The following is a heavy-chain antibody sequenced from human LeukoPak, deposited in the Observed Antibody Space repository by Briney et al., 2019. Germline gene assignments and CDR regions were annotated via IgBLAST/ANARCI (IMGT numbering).Heavy chain of an antibody. V-gene: IGHV1-2*02. CDR3: ARGSRYHDWLSPLDS. CDR2: LNPQTGDT. Sequence: ASVKVSCKASGYTFTSYDINWVRQATGQGLEWMGWLNPQTGDTHFAQKFQGRVTFTRDTSISTAYMAMSRLRSDDMAVFYCARGSRYHDWLSPLDSWGQGTLVTVSS. J-gene: IGHJ4*02. D-gene: IGHD3-9*01. CDR1: GYTFTSYD.